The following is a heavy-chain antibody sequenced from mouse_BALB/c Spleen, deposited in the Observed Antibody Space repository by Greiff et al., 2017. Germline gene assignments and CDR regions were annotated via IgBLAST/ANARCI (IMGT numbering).Heavy chain of an antibody. CDR1: GFTFSSFG. D-gene: IGHD2-14*01. J-gene: IGHJ4*01. CDR3: AREVRRDYYAMDY. Sequence: EVMLVESGGGLVQPGGSRKLSCAASGFTFSSFGMHWVRQAPEKGLEWVAYISSGSSTIYYADTVKGRFTISRDNPKNTLFLQMTSLRSEDTAMYYCAREVRRDYYAMDYGGQGTSVTVSS. CDR2: ISSGSSTI. V-gene: IGHV5-17*02.